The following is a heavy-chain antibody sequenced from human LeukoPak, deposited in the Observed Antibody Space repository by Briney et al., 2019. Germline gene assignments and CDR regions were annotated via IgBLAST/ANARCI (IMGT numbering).Heavy chain of an antibody. D-gene: IGHD3-10*01. J-gene: IGHJ6*02. CDR1: GGTFSSYA. CDR3: AREHYYGSGSYYLDPKNYYGMDV. Sequence: SVKVSCKASGGTFSSYAISWVRQAPGQGLEWMGRIIPILGIANYAQKFQGRVTITADKSTSTAYMELSSLRSEDTAVYYCAREHYYGSGSYYLDPKNYYGMDVWGQGTTVTVSS. V-gene: IGHV1-69*04. CDR2: IIPILGIA.